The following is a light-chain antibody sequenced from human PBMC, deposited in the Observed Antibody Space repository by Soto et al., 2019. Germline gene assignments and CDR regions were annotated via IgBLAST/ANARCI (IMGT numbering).Light chain of an antibody. CDR3: QQYNSYSPRT. Sequence: DIQMTQSPSTLSASVGDRVTITCRASQSISSWLAWYQQKPGKAPKLLIYDASSLESGVPSRFSGSGSGTEFTLTISSLQPDDFATYYCQQYNSYSPRTFVQGTKVDIK. J-gene: IGKJ1*01. CDR2: DAS. CDR1: QSISSW. V-gene: IGKV1-5*01.